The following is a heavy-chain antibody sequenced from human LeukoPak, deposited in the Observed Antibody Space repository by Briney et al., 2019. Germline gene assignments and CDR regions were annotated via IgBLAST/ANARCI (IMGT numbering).Heavy chain of an antibody. CDR1: GFTFNTFA. V-gene: IGHV3-23*01. CDR2: ISGSGGST. Sequence: GGSLRLSCAASGFTFNTFAMSWVRQAPGKGLEWVSGISGSGGSTYYADSVSGRFTISRDNSKNTVYLRMDSLRADDTAVYYCGKIGPKTVGGTGGGGTNWGQGTLVTVSS. CDR3: GKIGPKTVGGTGGGGTN. J-gene: IGHJ4*02. D-gene: IGHD6-19*01.